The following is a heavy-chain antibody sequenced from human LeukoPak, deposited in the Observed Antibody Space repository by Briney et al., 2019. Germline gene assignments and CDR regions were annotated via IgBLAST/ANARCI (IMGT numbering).Heavy chain of an antibody. Sequence: PGGSLRLSCAVSGFTVSSDYMYWVRQAPGKGLEWVSIIYGGDSISYADSVKGRFTMSIDNSKNTLYLQMNTLRAEDTAVYLCATRSLWGQGTLVTVSS. CDR2: IYGGDSI. J-gene: IGHJ4*02. CDR1: GFTVSSDY. CDR3: ATRSL. D-gene: IGHD6-19*01. V-gene: IGHV3-53*01.